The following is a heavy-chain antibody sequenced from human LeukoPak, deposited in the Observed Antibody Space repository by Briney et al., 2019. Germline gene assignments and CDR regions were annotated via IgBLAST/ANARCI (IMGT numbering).Heavy chain of an antibody. J-gene: IGHJ4*02. Sequence: GGSLRLSCAASGFTFSSYGMHWVRQAPDKGLEWVAVISYDGSNKYYADSVKGRFTISRDNSKNTLYLQMNSLRAEDTAVHYCAKDSHRYCSGGSCYSFDYWGQGTLVTVSS. CDR3: AKDSHRYCSGGSCYSFDY. V-gene: IGHV3-30*18. D-gene: IGHD2-15*01. CDR1: GFTFSSYG. CDR2: ISYDGSNK.